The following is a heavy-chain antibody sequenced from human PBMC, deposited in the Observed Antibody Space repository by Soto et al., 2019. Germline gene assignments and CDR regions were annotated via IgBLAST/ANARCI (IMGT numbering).Heavy chain of an antibody. D-gene: IGHD1-26*01. J-gene: IGHJ4*02. Sequence: EGSLRLSCEASGFRFNSYSMNWVRQAPQKGLEWVSLIDARSNYIYYADSVKGRFTISRDNARNSLYLQMDSLRVEDTAVYYCVKENEMAGATSAFEYWGQGTPFTVSS. V-gene: IGHV3-21*06. CDR2: IDARSNYI. CDR3: VKENEMAGATSAFEY. CDR1: GFRFNSYS.